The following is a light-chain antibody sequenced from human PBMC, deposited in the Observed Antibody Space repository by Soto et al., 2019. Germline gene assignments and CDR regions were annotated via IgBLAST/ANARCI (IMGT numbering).Light chain of an antibody. CDR3: QQYVISVT. CDR2: GAS. J-gene: IGKJ5*01. CDR1: QSISGNY. V-gene: IGKV3-20*01. Sequence: IVLTQSPGTLSLSPGERATLSCRASQSISGNYLAWYQQKPGQAPRLLLYGASNRATGIPERFSGSGSGTDFTLTIGRMEPQDSAMYYCQQYVISVTFGQGTRLDIK.